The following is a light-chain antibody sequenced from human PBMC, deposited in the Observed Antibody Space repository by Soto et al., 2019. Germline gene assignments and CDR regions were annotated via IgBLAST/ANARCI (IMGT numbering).Light chain of an antibody. CDR1: SRDVDGYNY. J-gene: IGLJ1*01. CDR3: SSYVGTNSYV. CDR2: EVY. Sequence: QSVLTQPPSASGSPGQSVAISCTGTSRDVDGYNYVSWYQHHPGKAPKLIIYEVYKRPSGVPDRFSGSKSGNTAALTVSGLQAEDEADYYCSSYVGTNSYVFGTGTKVTVL. V-gene: IGLV2-8*01.